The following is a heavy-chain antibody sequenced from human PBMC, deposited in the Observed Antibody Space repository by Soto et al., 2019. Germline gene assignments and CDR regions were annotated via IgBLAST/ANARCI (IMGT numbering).Heavy chain of an antibody. CDR3: ARGLLAYFGMDV. CDR1: GYTFSNYD. Sequence: QVQLVQSGAEVKKPGASVKVSCKASGYTFSNYDISWVRQAPGQGLEWMAWISAHNGNKNYAENFQGRVTMTTDTSTSTAYPEVRSLSSDDTAVYYCARGLLAYFGMDVWGQGTPVTVS. J-gene: IGHJ6*02. CDR2: ISAHNGNK. V-gene: IGHV1-18*01.